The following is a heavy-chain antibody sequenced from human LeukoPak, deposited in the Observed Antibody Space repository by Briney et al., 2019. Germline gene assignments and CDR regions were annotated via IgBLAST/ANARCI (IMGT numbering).Heavy chain of an antibody. CDR3: ARDNGDYPYYFDS. D-gene: IGHD4-17*01. J-gene: IGHJ4*02. Sequence: SETLSLTCAVSGGSMSSGIYSWNWIRQPPGKGLEWIGYIYHTGSTYYNPSLRSRVTISVDRSKNQFSLKLSSVTAADTAVYYCARDNGDYPYYFDSWGQGILVTVSS. V-gene: IGHV4-30-2*01. CDR1: GGSMSSGIYS. CDR2: IYHTGST.